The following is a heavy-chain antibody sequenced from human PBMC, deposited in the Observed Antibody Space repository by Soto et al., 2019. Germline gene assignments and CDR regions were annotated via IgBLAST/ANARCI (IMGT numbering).Heavy chain of an antibody. V-gene: IGHV1-69*02. Sequence: ASVKVSCKASGGTFSSYTISWVRQAPGQGLEWMGRIIPILGIANYAQKFQGRVTITADKSTSTAYMELSSLRSEDTAVYYCARGRLSMAAHGKKWFFDYWGQGTLVTFSS. CDR2: IIPILGIA. D-gene: IGHD6-6*01. J-gene: IGHJ4*02. CDR1: GGTFSSYT. CDR3: ARGRLSMAAHGKKWFFDY.